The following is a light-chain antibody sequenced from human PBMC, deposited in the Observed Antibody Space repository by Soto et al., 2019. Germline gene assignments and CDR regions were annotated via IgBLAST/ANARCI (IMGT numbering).Light chain of an antibody. V-gene: IGLV1-40*01. CDR1: SSNIGAHYD. CDR2: GNS. J-gene: IGLJ1*01. Sequence: QSVLTRPPSVSGAPGQRVTISCTGSSSNIGAHYDVHWYQQLPGTAPKLLIYGNSNRPSGVPDRFSGSKSGTSASLAITGLQAEDEADYYRQSYDNSLSVYVFGTGTKVTVL. CDR3: QSYDNSLSVYV.